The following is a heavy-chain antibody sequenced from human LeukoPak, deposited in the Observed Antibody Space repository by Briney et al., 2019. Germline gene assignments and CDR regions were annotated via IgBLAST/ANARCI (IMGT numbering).Heavy chain of an antibody. CDR2: INPSGGST. CDR1: GYTFTSYY. D-gene: IGHD2-2*01. V-gene: IGHV1-46*01. Sequence: GASVKVSCKASGYTFTSYYMHWVRQAPGQGLEWMGIINPSGGSTSYAQKFQGRVTMTRDTSTSTVYMEVSSLRSEDTAVYYCARGSEGYCSSTGCLYYYYYMDVWGKGTTVTVSS. CDR3: ARGSEGYCSSTGCLYYYYYMDV. J-gene: IGHJ6*03.